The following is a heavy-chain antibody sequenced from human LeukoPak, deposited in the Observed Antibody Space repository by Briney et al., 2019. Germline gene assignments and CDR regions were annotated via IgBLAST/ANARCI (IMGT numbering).Heavy chain of an antibody. CDR1: GDSISSYS. D-gene: IGHD3-10*01. CDR3: ARLTANYFGDERVYYFDY. V-gene: IGHV4-59*08. J-gene: IGHJ4*02. CDR2: VFCSGTT. Sequence: SETLSLACTVSGDSISSYSWSWIRQPPGRGLEWIGYVFCSGTTDYNPSLKSRVTISVYTSKNQFSLKLSSVTAADTAVYYCARLTANYFGDERVYYFDYWGQGTLVTVSS.